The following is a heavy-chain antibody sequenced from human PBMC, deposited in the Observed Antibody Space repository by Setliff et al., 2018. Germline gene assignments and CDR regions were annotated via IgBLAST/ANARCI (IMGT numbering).Heavy chain of an antibody. J-gene: IGHJ6*03. V-gene: IGHV4-39*01. D-gene: IGHD4-4*01. CDR1: GASINSGSNY. CDR3: ARGFPVTSYRSHYYMDV. CDR2: IHYRGTT. Sequence: SETLSLTCTVSGASINSGSNYWGWIRQPPGKGLEWIGRIHYRGTTYSNASLASRLTLSVDTSKNQFSLKLTSVTASDTAVYYCARGFPVTSYRSHYYMDVWGEGTTVTVSS.